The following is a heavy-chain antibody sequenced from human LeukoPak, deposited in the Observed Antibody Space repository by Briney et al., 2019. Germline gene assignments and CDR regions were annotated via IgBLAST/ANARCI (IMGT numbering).Heavy chain of an antibody. Sequence: GRSLRLSCAASGFSNYGMHWVRQAPGKGLEWVAVIWYDESNKYYADSVKGRFTISRDNSRNTLYLQMNSLRAEDTAVYYCARDGFSSSWYGRALDYWGQGTLVTVSS. D-gene: IGHD6-13*01. CDR1: GFSNYG. CDR2: IWYDESNK. J-gene: IGHJ4*02. CDR3: ARDGFSSSWYGRALDY. V-gene: IGHV3-33*01.